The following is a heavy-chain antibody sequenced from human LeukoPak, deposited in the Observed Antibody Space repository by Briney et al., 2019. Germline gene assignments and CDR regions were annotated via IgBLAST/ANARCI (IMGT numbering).Heavy chain of an antibody. D-gene: IGHD6-13*01. CDR3: ARDRIAAAGFFDY. CDR2: ISYDGSNK. CDR1: GFTFSSYA. Sequence: GGSLRLSCAASGFTFSSYAMHWVRQAPGKGLEWVAVISYDGSNKYYADSVKGRFTISRDNSKNTLYLQMNSLRAEDTAVYYCARDRIAAAGFFDYRGRGTLVTVSS. V-gene: IGHV3-30-3*01. J-gene: IGHJ4*02.